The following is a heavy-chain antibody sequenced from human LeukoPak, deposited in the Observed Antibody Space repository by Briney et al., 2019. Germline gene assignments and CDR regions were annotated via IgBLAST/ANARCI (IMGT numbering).Heavy chain of an antibody. CDR2: IKQDGSEK. Sequence: GGSLRLSCAASGFIFSNYWMSWVRQAPGKGLEWVANIKQDGSEKYYVDSVKGRFTISRDNAKISLYLQMNSLGAEDTAVYYCASGSAFDYWGQGILVTVSS. V-gene: IGHV3-7*01. CDR1: GFIFSNYW. CDR3: ASGSAFDY. J-gene: IGHJ4*02. D-gene: IGHD2-15*01.